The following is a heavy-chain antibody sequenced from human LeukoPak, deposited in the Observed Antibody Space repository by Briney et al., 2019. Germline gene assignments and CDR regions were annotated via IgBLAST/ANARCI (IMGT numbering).Heavy chain of an antibody. J-gene: IGHJ3*02. CDR2: IYTGDSDT. D-gene: IGHD1-14*01. V-gene: IGHV5-51*01. CDR1: GYSCTSYW. Sequence: GKSLQMSCMRSGYSCTSYWIGWAGHMPGKGLEGMGIIYTGDSDTRDRPSFQGQVTISADKSSSTAYLQWSSRKASDSAMYYGPRLTGVFPIWGQRTMVTVSS. CDR3: PRLTGVFPI.